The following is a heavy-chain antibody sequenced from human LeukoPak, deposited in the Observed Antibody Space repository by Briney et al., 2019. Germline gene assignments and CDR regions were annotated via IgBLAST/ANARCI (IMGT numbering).Heavy chain of an antibody. CDR2: IHYTGST. V-gene: IGHV4-59*01. CDR1: GGSMSNMY. Sequence: PSETLSLTCTVSGGSMSNMYWSWIRQAPGKGLEWIGYIHYTGSTNYNPSLKSRISMSVDTSKSQLSLRLTSVTAADTALYYCARGGWSLDYWGQGTLVAVSS. J-gene: IGHJ4*02. D-gene: IGHD6-19*01. CDR3: ARGGWSLDY.